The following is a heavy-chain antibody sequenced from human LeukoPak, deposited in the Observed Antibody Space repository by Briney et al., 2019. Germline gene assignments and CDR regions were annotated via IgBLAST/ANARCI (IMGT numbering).Heavy chain of an antibody. J-gene: IGHJ4*02. CDR3: ARDLGGSGYYAY. D-gene: IGHD3-22*01. Sequence: SETLSLTCAVYGGSFSGYYWSWIRQPPGKGLEWIGRIYTSGSTNYNPSLKSRVTMSVDTSKNQFSLKLSSVTAADTAVYYCARDLGGSGYYAYWGQGTLVTVSS. V-gene: IGHV4-59*10. CDR2: IYTSGST. CDR1: GGSFSGYY.